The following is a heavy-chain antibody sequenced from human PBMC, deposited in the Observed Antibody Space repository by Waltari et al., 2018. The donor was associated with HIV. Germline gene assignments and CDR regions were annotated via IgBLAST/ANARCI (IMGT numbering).Heavy chain of an antibody. Sequence: EVRLVPSGAEVRGPGDALKISCKPSGSKFTSYWVGWVGQPDGKGLEWIGVIYPHSSQVKYNPSFYGRGGISVDWSTGIAYLEWRSLTALDTGIYFCARRPDYNGDWFDSWGQGTLVTVSS. J-gene: IGHJ5*01. V-gene: IGHV5-51*03. CDR2: IYPHSSQV. CDR3: ARRPDYNGDWFDS. D-gene: IGHD2-8*01. CDR1: GSKFTSYW.